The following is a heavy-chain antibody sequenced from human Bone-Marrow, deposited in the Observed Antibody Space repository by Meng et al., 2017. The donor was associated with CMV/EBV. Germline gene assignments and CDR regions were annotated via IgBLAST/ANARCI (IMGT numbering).Heavy chain of an antibody. CDR2: ISAYNGNT. J-gene: IGHJ4*02. CDR1: GYTFTSYG. D-gene: IGHD4-11*01. CDR3: ARESKVSAYYFDY. Sequence: ASVKVSCKASGYTFTSYGISWVRQAPGQGLEWMGWISAYNGNTNYAQKLQGRVTITADESTGTVYMKLSSLRSEDTAVFYCARESKVSAYYFDYWGQGTLVTVSS. V-gene: IGHV1-18*01.